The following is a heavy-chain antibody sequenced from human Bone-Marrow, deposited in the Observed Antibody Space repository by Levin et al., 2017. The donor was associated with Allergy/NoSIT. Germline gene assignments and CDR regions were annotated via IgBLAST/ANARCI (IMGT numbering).Heavy chain of an antibody. D-gene: IGHD5-12*01. CDR1: GFTFTSYG. J-gene: IGHJ6*02. CDR2: IWYSGSRH. V-gene: IGHV3-33*01. Sequence: GGSLRLSCAASGFTFTSYGMHWVRQAPGKGLEWVAVIWYSGSRHYYGESVKGRFTISRDSSKNTLFLQMNNLTVEDTAVYFCARDIGYEATFYGLDVWGQGTTVTVSS. CDR3: ARDIGYEATFYGLDV.